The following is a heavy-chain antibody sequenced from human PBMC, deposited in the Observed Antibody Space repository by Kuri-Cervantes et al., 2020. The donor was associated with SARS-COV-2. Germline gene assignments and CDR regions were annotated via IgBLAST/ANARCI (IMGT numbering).Heavy chain of an antibody. V-gene: IGHV3-48*01. D-gene: IGHD1-26*01. CDR1: GFTFSSNS. CDR2: ISGSGFSI. J-gene: IGHJ4*02. CDR3: ARGGRYYFDY. Sequence: LSLTCVASGFTFSSNSVNWVRQAPGKGLEWVSYISGSGFSIYYADSLKGRFTISRDNAKNSLYLQMNSLTAEDTAVYYCARGGRYYFDYWGQGSLVTVSS.